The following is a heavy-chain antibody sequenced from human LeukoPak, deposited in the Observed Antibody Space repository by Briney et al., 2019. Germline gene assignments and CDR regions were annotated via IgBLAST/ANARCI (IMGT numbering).Heavy chain of an antibody. CDR1: GGTFSSYA. J-gene: IGHJ5*02. CDR3: ARDLKGIAALDWFDP. Sequence: SVKVSCKASGGTFSSYAISWVRQAPGQGLEWMGRIIPIFGTANYAQKFQGRVTITTDESTSIAYMELSSLRSEDTAVYYCARDLKGIAALDWFDPWGQGTLVTVSS. V-gene: IGHV1-69*05. CDR2: IIPIFGTA. D-gene: IGHD6-13*01.